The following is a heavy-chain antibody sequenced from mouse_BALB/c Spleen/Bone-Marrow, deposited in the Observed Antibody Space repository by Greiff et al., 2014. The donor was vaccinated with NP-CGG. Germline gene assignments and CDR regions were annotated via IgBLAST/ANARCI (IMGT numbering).Heavy chain of an antibody. J-gene: IGHJ2*01. CDR3: VRDRGGLLHDY. CDR2: IRNKANGYTT. D-gene: IGHD1-1*01. Sequence: EVKLMESGGGLVQPGGSLRLSCATSGFTFTDYYMSWVRQPPGKALEWLGFIRNKANGYTTEYSASVKGRFTISRDNSQSILYLQMNTLRAEDSATYYCVRDRGGLLHDYWGQGTTLTVSS. V-gene: IGHV7-3*02. CDR1: GFTFTDYY.